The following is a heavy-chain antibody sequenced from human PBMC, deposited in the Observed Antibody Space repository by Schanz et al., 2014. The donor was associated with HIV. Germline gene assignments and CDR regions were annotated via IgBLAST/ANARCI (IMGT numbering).Heavy chain of an antibody. V-gene: IGHV3-30*18. CDR1: GGTFSAHA. CDR2: ISHDGSNK. Sequence: QVQLVESGGGMVLPGTSLRLSCAASGGTFSAHAFHWVRQAPGRGLEWVALISHDGSNKYYADSVKGRFTVSRDNSKIRVFLQMNSLSTEDAAVYYCANSGYCTSGVCYTRGYDTDVWGPGTTVTVSS. D-gene: IGHD2-8*01. J-gene: IGHJ6*02. CDR3: ANSGYCTSGVCYTRGYDTDV.